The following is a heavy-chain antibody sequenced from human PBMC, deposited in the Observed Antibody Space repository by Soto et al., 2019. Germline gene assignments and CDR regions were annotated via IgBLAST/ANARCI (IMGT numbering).Heavy chain of an antibody. CDR1: GYTFTSYG. J-gene: IGHJ6*03. D-gene: IGHD2-15*01. CDR2: ISAYNGNT. Sequence: ASVKVSCKASGYTFTSYGISWVRQAPGQGLEWMGWISAYNGNTNYAQKLQGRVTMTTDTSTSTAYMELRSLRSDDTAVYYCARARYCSGGSCYFLRYYYYYMDVWGKGTTVTVSS. V-gene: IGHV1-18*01. CDR3: ARARYCSGGSCYFLRYYYYYMDV.